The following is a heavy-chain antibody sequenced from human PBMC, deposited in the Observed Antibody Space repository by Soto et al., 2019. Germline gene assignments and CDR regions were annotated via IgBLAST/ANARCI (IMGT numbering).Heavy chain of an antibody. V-gene: IGHV4-30-2*01. CDR1: GGSISSGGYS. J-gene: IGHJ4*02. CDR2: IYHSGST. D-gene: IGHD3-22*01. Sequence: QLQLQESGSGLVKPSQTLSLTCAVSGGSISSGGYSWSWIRQPPGKGLEWIGYIYHSGSTYYNPSLKSRVTIAGDRSNNQFSLRLSSVTAADTAVYYCARGDSSAYTFDYWGQGTLVTVSS. CDR3: ARGDSSAYTFDY.